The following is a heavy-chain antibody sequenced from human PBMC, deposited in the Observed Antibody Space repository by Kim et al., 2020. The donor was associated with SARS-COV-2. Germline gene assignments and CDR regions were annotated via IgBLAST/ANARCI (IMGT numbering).Heavy chain of an antibody. CDR2: INARGDT. J-gene: IGHJ5*02. D-gene: IGHD2-21*02. Sequence: SETLSLSCVVSGDSITTGTYYWGWIRRPPGKGLEWIGHINARGDTYYTPSLKSRVTISQDTAKNQFSLRLTSVTAADTAVYFCARREPGGPATARFDPWGQGTLVTVSP. V-gene: IGHV4-39*01. CDR3: ARREPGGPATARFDP. CDR1: GDSITTGTYY.